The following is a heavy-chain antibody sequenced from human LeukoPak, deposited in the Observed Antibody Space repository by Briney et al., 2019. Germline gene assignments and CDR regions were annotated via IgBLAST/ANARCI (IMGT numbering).Heavy chain of an antibody. Sequence: GGSLRLSCAASGFTFSSYWMHWVRQAPGKGLVWVSRISTDGRSTSYADSVKGRFTISRDNARNALYLQMNSLRAEDTAVYYCLRDVIRRGQGTLVTVSS. J-gene: IGHJ4*02. CDR2: ISTDGRST. V-gene: IGHV3-74*01. CDR1: GFTFSSYW. CDR3: LRDVIR. D-gene: IGHD2/OR15-2a*01.